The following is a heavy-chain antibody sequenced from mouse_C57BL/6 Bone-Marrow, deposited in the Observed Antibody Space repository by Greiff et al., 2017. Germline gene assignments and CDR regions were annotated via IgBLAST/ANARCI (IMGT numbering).Heavy chain of an antibody. V-gene: IGHV1-81*01. D-gene: IGHD1-1*01. CDR2: IYPRSGNT. J-gene: IGHJ2*01. CDR1: GYTFTSYG. Sequence: QSCKASGYTFTSYGISWVKQRTGQGLEWIGEIYPRSGNTYYNEKFKGKATLTADKSSSTAYMELRSLTSEDSAVYFCASPYYYGSSYNYWGQGTTLTVSS. CDR3: ASPYYYGSSYNY.